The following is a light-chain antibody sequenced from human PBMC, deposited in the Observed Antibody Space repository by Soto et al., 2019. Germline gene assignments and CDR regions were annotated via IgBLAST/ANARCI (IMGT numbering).Light chain of an antibody. V-gene: IGKV3-15*01. CDR1: QSVSSN. Sequence: EIVMTQSPATLSVSPGERATLSCRASQSVSSNLAWYQQKPGQAPRLLIFGASTRATGIPARFSGSGSGTEFTLTICSLQSEDFAVYYCQQYNDWPTWTFGHGTKVEI. CDR3: QQYNDWPTWT. J-gene: IGKJ1*01. CDR2: GAS.